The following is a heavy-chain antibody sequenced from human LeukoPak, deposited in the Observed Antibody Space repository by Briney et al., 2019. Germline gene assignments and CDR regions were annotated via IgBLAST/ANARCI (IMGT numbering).Heavy chain of an antibody. CDR3: ARDKRGANWLDP. CDR2: ISGSSTYI. J-gene: IGHJ5*02. V-gene: IGHV3-21*01. D-gene: IGHD1-26*01. Sequence: GGSLRLSCSASGFTFSTYTMNWVRQAPGKGLEWVSSISGSSTYIYYADSVKGRCTISRDNAKNSLYLQMNSLRAEDTAVYYCARDKRGANWLDPWGQGTLVTVSS. CDR1: GFTFSTYT.